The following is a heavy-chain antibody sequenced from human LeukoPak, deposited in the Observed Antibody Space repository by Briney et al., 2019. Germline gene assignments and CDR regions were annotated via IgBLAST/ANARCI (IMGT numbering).Heavy chain of an antibody. V-gene: IGHV3-23*01. J-gene: IGHJ4*02. D-gene: IGHD3-22*01. CDR1: GFTFSSYA. Sequence: PGGSLRLSCAASGFTFSSYAMSWVRQAPGKGLEWVSAISGSGGSTYYADSVKGRFTISRDNSKNTLYLQMNSLRAEDTAVYYCAKTEDSSGYYYVDYWGQGTLVTVSS. CDR3: AKTEDSSGYYYVDY. CDR2: ISGSGGST.